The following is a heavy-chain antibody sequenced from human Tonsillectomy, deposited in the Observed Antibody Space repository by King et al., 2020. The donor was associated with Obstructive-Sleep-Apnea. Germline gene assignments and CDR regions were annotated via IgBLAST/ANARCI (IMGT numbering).Heavy chain of an antibody. J-gene: IGHJ2*01. CDR1: GFTFSSYA. V-gene: IGHV3-23*04. Sequence: EVQLVESGGGLVQPGGSLRLSCAASGFTFSSYAMSWVRQAPGRGLQWVSTISGSGVSTYYADSVKGRFTISRDNSRNTRYLQMNSLRAEDTAVYYCAKYDDSGSYYHYWYFDLWGRGTLVTVSS. D-gene: IGHD3-10*01. CDR2: ISGSGVST. CDR3: AKYDDSGSYYHYWYFDL.